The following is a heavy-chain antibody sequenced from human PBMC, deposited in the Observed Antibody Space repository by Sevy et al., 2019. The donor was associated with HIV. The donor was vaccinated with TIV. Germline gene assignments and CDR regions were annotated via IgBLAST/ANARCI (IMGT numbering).Heavy chain of an antibody. J-gene: IGHJ5*02. V-gene: IGHV1-8*01. CDR3: ARGDYDFWSGPNWFDP. CDR2: MNPNSGNT. D-gene: IGHD3-3*01. Sequence: ASVKVSCKASGYTFTSYDINWVRKATGQGLEWMGWMNPNSGNTGYAQKFQGRVTMTRNTSISTAYMELSSLRSEDTAVYYCARGDYDFWSGPNWFDPWGQGTLVTVSS. CDR1: GYTFTSYD.